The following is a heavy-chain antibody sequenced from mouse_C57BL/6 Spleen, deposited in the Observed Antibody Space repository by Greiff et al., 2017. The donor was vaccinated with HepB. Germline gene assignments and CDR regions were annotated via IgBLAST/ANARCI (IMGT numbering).Heavy chain of an antibody. J-gene: IGHJ1*03. D-gene: IGHD1-1*01. CDR2: INPNNGGT. CDR1: GYTFTDYN. V-gene: IGHV1-22*01. Sequence: VQLKESGPELVKPGASVKMSCKASGYTFTDYNMHWVKQSHGKSLEWIGYINPNNGGTSYNQKFKGKATLTVNKSSSTAYMELRSLTPEDSAVYDCARYPYDYGSSCWYFDVWGTGTTVTVSS. CDR3: ARYPYDYGSSCWYFDV.